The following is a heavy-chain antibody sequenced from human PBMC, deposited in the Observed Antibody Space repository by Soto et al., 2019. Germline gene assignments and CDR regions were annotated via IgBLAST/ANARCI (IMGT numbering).Heavy chain of an antibody. CDR1: RVAFSNFI. V-gene: IGHV1-69*01. J-gene: IGHJ6*02. D-gene: IGHD6-19*01. CDR2: IIPIFGTA. Sequence: QAQLEQSGGEVKKPGSSVKVSCKASRVAFSNFIVTWVRQAPGLGLEWVGGIIPIFGTANYAQKFKGRVTITADESTSTSYMEVNNLRSEDTAVYYCAKVRYSSPMGYYYGMDVWGQGTTVTVSS. CDR3: AKVRYSSPMGYYYGMDV.